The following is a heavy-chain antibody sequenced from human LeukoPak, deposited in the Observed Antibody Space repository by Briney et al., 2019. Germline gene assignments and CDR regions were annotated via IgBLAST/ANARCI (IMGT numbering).Heavy chain of an antibody. V-gene: IGHV3-53*01. CDR1: GFTVSSNY. Sequence: GGSLRLSCAASGFTVSSNYMSWVRQAPGKGLEWVSVIYSGGTTYYADSVKGRFTISRDSSKNTLYLQMNSLTAEDTAVYYCARGGSNWYNAYFDYWGQGTLVTVSS. D-gene: IGHD6-13*01. CDR2: IYSGGTT. J-gene: IGHJ4*02. CDR3: ARGGSNWYNAYFDY.